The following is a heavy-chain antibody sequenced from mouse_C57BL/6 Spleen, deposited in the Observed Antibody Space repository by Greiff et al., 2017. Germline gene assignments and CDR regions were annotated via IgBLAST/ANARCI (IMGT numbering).Heavy chain of an antibody. J-gene: IGHJ4*01. Sequence: QVQLQQSGAELVRPGTSVKVSCKASGYAFTNYLIEWVKQRPGQGLEWIGVINPGSGGTNYNEKFKGKATLTADKSSSTAYMQLSSLTSEDSAVXFCAGQLRLRGAMDYWGQGTSVTVSS. CDR3: AGQLRLRGAMDY. V-gene: IGHV1-54*01. CDR1: GYAFTNYL. D-gene: IGHD3-2*02. CDR2: INPGSGGT.